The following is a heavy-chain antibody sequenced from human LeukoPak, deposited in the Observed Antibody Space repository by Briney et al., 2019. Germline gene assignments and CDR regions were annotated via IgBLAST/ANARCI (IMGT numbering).Heavy chain of an antibody. CDR2: ISYDGSNK. CDR1: GFTFSSYA. Sequence: GGSLRLSCAASGFTFSSYAMHWVRQAPGKGLEWVAVISYDGSNKYYADSVKGRFTISRDNSKSTLYLQMNSLRAEDTAVYYCARGDCSSTSCYLREPEPDYWGQGTLVTVSS. J-gene: IGHJ4*02. V-gene: IGHV3-30*04. D-gene: IGHD2-2*01. CDR3: ARGDCSSTSCYLREPEPDY.